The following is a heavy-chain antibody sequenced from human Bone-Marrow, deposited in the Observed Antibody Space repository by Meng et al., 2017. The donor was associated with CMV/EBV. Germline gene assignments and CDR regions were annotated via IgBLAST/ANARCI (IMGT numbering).Heavy chain of an antibody. J-gene: IGHJ5*02. CDR2: INWNGGST. CDR3: ARDRGYCSSTSCSNWFDP. Sequence: GGSLRLSCAASGFTFDDYGMSWVRQAPGKGLEWVSGINWNGGSTGYADSVKGRFTISRDNAKNSLYLQMNSLRAEDTALYHCARDRGYCSSTSCSNWFDPCGQGTLVTVSS. V-gene: IGHV3-20*01. D-gene: IGHD2-2*01. CDR1: GFTFDDYG.